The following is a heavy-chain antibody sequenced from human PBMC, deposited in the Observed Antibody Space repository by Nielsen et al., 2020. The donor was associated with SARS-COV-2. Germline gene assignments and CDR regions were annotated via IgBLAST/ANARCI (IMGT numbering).Heavy chain of an antibody. D-gene: IGHD3-22*01. J-gene: IGHJ6*02. V-gene: IGHV3-23*01. CDR2: ISGSGGST. Sequence: GESLKISCAASGFTFSSYAMSWVRQAPGKGLEWVSAISGSGGSTYYADSVKGRFTISRGNSKNTLYLQMNSLRAEDTAVYYCAKDPGYDSSGFYYYGMDVWGQGTTVTVSS. CDR1: GFTFSSYA. CDR3: AKDPGYDSSGFYYYGMDV.